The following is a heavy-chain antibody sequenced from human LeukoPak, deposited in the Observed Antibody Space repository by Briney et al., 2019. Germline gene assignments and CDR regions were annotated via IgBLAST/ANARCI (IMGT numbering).Heavy chain of an antibody. CDR2: ISITSDYI. D-gene: IGHD1-26*01. CDR3: ARARSSGSQRVLNAFDI. CDR1: GFSFSSYT. Sequence: WGSLTLSCAASGFSFSSYTWNWVRQAPGKGLEWVSSISITSDYIYYPDSMKGRFTISSDNAKNSLYLQMNSLRAEDTAVYYCARARSSGSQRVLNAFDIWGHGTLVTVSS. J-gene: IGHJ3*02. V-gene: IGHV3-21*01.